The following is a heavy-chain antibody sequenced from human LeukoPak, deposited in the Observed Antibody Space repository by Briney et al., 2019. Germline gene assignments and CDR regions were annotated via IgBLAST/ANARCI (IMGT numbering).Heavy chain of an antibody. Sequence: SETLSLTCAVYGGSFRGYYWSWSRQPPGEGLEWSGEIKHSGSTNYNPSLKSRVTISVDTSKNQFSLKLSSVTAADTAVYYCARGLDGSGSYYKDDYWGQGTLVTVSS. CDR2: IKHSGST. J-gene: IGHJ4*02. CDR1: GGSFRGYY. CDR3: ARGLDGSGSYYKDDY. D-gene: IGHD3-10*01. V-gene: IGHV4-34*01.